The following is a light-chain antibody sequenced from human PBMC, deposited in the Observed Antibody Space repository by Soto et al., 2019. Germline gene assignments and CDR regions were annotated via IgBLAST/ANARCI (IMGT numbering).Light chain of an antibody. CDR3: QQYKSYWT. J-gene: IGKJ1*01. CDR2: KAS. V-gene: IGKV1-5*03. Sequence: DIQMTQSPPTLSASVGDRVTITCRASQNINSWLAWYQQKPGKAPKLLIYKASSLESGVPSRFSGSGSGTEFTLTISSLQPDDFGSYYCQQYKSYWTFGQGTKVDIK. CDR1: QNINSW.